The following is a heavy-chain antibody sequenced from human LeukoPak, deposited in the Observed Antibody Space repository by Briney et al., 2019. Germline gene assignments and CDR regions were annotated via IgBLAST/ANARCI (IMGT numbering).Heavy chain of an antibody. J-gene: IGHJ4*02. D-gene: IGHD1/OR15-1a*01. V-gene: IGHV4-4*07. Sequence: PSETLSLTCTVSGGSISNYYWTWIRQPAGKGLEWIGRIHSSGRTNYNPSLKSRVTMSVDTSKNQFSLKVTSVTAADTAVHYCARVRATSGTTDYWGQGTLVTVSS. CDR1: GGSISNYY. CDR3: ARVRATSGTTDY. CDR2: IHSSGRT.